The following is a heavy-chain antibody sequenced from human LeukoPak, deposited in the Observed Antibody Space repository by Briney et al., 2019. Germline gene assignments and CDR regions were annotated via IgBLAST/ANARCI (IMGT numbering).Heavy chain of an antibody. CDR3: TTDIVGATADY. CDR1: GFTFSNAW. V-gene: IGHV3-15*01. CDR2: IKSKTGGGTT. Sequence: PGGSLRLSCAASGFTFSNAWMSWVRQAPGKGLEWVGRIKSKTGGGTTDYAAPVKGRFTISRDDSKNTLYLQMNSLKTEDTAVYYCTTDIVGATADYWGQGTLVTVSS. J-gene: IGHJ4*02. D-gene: IGHD1-26*01.